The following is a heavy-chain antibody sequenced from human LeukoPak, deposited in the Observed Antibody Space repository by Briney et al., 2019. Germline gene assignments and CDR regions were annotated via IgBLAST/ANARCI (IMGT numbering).Heavy chain of an antibody. V-gene: IGHV4-34*01. CDR1: GGSFSGYY. Sequence: SETLSLTCAVYGGSFSGYYWSWIRQPPGKGLEWIGEINHSGSTNYNPSLKSRVTISVDTSKNQFPLKLSSVTAADTAVYYCARAPPSYYYDSSGYYYGLYYFDYWGQGTLVTVSS. J-gene: IGHJ4*02. CDR2: INHSGST. D-gene: IGHD3-22*01. CDR3: ARAPPSYYYDSSGYYYGLYYFDY.